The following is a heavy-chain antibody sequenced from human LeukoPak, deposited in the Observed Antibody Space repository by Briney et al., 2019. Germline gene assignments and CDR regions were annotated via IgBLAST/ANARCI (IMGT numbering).Heavy chain of an antibody. D-gene: IGHD5-24*01. V-gene: IGHV4-61*02. CDR1: GGSISSGSYY. CDR2: IYTSGST. Sequence: SETLSLTCTVSGGSISSGSYYWSWIRQPAGKGLEWIGRIYTSGSTNYNPSLKSRVTISVDTSKNQFSLKLSSVTAADTAVYYCARPAQGYNRRNDAFDIWGQGTMVTVSS. CDR3: ARPAQGYNRRNDAFDI. J-gene: IGHJ3*02.